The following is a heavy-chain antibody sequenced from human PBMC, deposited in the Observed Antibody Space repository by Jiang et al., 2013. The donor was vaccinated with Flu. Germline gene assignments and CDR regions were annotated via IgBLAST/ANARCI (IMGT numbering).Heavy chain of an antibody. J-gene: IGHJ3*01. V-gene: IGHV5-10-1*01. Sequence: GAEVKKPGESLRISCKGSGYSFTSYWISWVRQMPGKGLEWMGRIDPSDSYTNYSPSFQGHVTISADKSISTAYLQWSSLKASDTAMYYCARHWSYYYGSGSYYGSWGQGTMVTVSS. D-gene: IGHD3-10*01. CDR3: ARHWSYYYGSGSYYGS. CDR1: GYSFTSYW. CDR2: IDPSDSYT.